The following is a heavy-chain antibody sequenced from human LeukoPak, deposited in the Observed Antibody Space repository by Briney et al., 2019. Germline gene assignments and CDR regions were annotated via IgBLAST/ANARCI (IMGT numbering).Heavy chain of an antibody. D-gene: IGHD6-19*01. V-gene: IGHV1-8*01. CDR2: MNPNSGNT. CDR1: GYTFTSYD. CDR3: ARVTIVKQWLATGDYYYGMDV. J-gene: IGHJ6*02. Sequence: GASVKVSCKASGYTFTSYDINWVRQATGQGLEWMGWMNPNSGNTGYAQKFQGRVTMTRNTSISTAYMELSSLRSEDTAVYYCARVTIVKQWLATGDYYYGMDVWGQGTTVTVSS.